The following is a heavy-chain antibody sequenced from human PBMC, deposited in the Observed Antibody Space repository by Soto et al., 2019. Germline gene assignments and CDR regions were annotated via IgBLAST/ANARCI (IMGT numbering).Heavy chain of an antibody. Sequence: QVQLEESGGGLVKPGQSLRLSCATSGFIFSVYYMAWIRQAPGKGLEWIGYINNGGDIVHYSDAVRGRFRISRDNTKMSLYLQMTSLRAEDTAIYYCARDFSKTTVGVVDSWGQGALVTVSS. CDR1: GFIFSVYY. J-gene: IGHJ4*02. CDR3: ARDFSKTTVGVVDS. D-gene: IGHD4-17*01. V-gene: IGHV3-11*01. CDR2: INNGGDIV.